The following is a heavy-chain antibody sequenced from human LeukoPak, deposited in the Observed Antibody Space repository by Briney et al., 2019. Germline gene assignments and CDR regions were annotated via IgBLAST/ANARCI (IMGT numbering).Heavy chain of an antibody. CDR2: ISSSGST. D-gene: IGHD4-11*01. J-gene: IGHJ6*03. CDR3: ARWPRERNRITVTNYYYYMDV. V-gene: IGHV4-61*02. Sequence: SETLSLTCTVSGDSISSGDYYWSWIRQPAGKGLEWIGRISSSGSTNYNPSLKSRVTISVDTSKNQFSLKLSSVTAADSAVYYCARWPRERNRITVTNYYYYMDVWGRGTTVTVSS. CDR1: GDSISSGDYY.